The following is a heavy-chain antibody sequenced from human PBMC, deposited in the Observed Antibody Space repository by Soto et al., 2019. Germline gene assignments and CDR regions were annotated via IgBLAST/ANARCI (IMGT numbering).Heavy chain of an antibody. V-gene: IGHV4-39*01. D-gene: IGHD2-15*01. CDR1: GGSISSSSYY. Sequence: PSETLSLTCTVSGGSISSSSYYWGWIRQSPGKGLEWIGSIYYSGSTYYNPSLKSRVTISVDTSKNQFSLKLSSVTAADTAVYYCASSYCSGGSCYGFYYGMDVWGQGTTVT. CDR2: IYYSGST. CDR3: ASSYCSGGSCYGFYYGMDV. J-gene: IGHJ6*02.